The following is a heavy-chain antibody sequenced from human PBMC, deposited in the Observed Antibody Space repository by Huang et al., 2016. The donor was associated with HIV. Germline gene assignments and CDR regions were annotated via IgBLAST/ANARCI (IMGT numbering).Heavy chain of an antibody. CDR3: ASNGYSSGSLDY. CDR2: IYTNGTT. D-gene: IGHD6-19*01. CDR1: GGSVSRGFYS. J-gene: IGHJ4*02. V-gene: IGHV4-61*09. Sequence: QVQLQESGPGLVKPSQTLSLTCIVSGGSVSRGFYSWSWIRQPAGTGLEWIGHIYTNGTTNYNPSLKSRVTISLDTSKNQCSLKLSSVTAADTAVYYCASNGYSSGSLDYWGQGTLVTVSS.